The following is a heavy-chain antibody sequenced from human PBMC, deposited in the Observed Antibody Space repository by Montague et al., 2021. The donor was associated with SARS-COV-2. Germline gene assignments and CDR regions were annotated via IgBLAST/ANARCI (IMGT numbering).Heavy chain of an antibody. CDR1: GFTFSSHA. D-gene: IGHD5-12*01. CDR2: ISSDGGSR. V-gene: IGHV3-30*04. J-gene: IGHJ4*02. CDR3: ARDGPTRLYYFDY. Sequence: SLRLSCAVSGFTFSSHAMHWVRQAPGKGLQWVAFISSDGGSRHFADSVKGRFTISRDHSKNTLYLQMNSLRPEDTAVYYCARDGPTRLYYFDYWGQGTLVSVSS.